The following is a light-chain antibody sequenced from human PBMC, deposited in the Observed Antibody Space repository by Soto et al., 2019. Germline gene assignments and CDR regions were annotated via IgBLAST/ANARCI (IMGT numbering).Light chain of an antibody. CDR3: QQYNNWPIT. Sequence: EIELTQSPATLSVSPGERATLSCRASQSVSSNLAWYLQKPGQAPSVLIYAASTRATGIPARFSGGGSGTEFTLTISSLQSEDFAVYYCQQYNNWPITFGQGTRLEIK. CDR1: QSVSSN. V-gene: IGKV3-15*01. CDR2: AAS. J-gene: IGKJ5*01.